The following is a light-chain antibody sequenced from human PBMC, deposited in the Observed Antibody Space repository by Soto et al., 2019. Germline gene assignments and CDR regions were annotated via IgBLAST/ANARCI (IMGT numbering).Light chain of an antibody. J-gene: IGKJ4*01. CDR2: GAS. CDR1: QSVNNNF. V-gene: IGKV3-20*01. Sequence: DIVLTQSPGTLSLSPGERATLSCRASQSVNNNFLAWYQQKPGQAPRLLIYGASSRATGIPDRFSGSGSGTDFNLTINRLDPEDFAVYYCQHYVTYPLTFGGGTKVEIK. CDR3: QHYVTYPLT.